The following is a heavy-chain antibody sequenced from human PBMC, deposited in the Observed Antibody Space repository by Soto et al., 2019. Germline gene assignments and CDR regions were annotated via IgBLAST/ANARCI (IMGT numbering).Heavy chain of an antibody. D-gene: IGHD3-3*01. CDR1: GYTFTAYT. J-gene: IGHJ4*02. Sequence: ASVKDSCKTSGYTFTAYTIHWVRQAPRQSLEWMGWINAGDGNTRYSQKFQDRVTITRDTSATTAYMELSSLRSEDTAVYYCARVEWPGLFYFAHWGQGTLVTVSS. CDR2: INAGDGNT. CDR3: ARVEWPGLFYFAH. V-gene: IGHV1-3*01.